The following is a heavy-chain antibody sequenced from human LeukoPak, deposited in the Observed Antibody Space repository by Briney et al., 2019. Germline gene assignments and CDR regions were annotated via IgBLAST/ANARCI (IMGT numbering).Heavy chain of an antibody. J-gene: IGHJ4*02. V-gene: IGHV3-66*01. Sequence: GGSLRLSCAASGFTVSSNYMSWVRQAPGKGLEWVSVIYSCGSTYYADSVKGRFTISRDNSKNTLYLQMNSLRAEDTAVYYCAKPASYTMVVVVTFDYWGQGTLVTVSS. CDR1: GFTVSSNY. CDR3: AKPASYTMVVVVTFDY. CDR2: IYSCGST. D-gene: IGHD3-22*01.